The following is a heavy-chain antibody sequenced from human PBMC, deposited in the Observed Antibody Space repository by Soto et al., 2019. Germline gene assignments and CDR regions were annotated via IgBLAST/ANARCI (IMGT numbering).Heavy chain of an antibody. CDR2: IYSAGSA. V-gene: IGHV3-66*01. D-gene: IGHD6-13*01. J-gene: IGHJ4*02. CDR3: ARVPSSSYHYFDY. CDR1: GFTVSSYY. Sequence: EVQLVESGGGLVQPGGSLRLSCAASGFTVSSYYMSWVRQAPGKGLEWVSVIYSAGSADFADSVKGRFTISRDNSKNTRYLQMSSLRADDTAVYYCARVPSSSYHYFDYWGEGTLVTVSS.